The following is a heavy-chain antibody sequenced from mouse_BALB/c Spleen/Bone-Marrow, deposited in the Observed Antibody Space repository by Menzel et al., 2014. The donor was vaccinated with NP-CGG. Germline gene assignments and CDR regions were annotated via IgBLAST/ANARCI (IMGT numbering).Heavy chain of an antibody. Sequence: EVQVVESGPSLVKPSQTLSLTCSVTGDSITSGYWNWIRKFPGNKLEYMGYISPSGSTYYNPSLKSRISITRDTSKNQYYLQLNSVTTEDTATYYCARAGYRYDVGDAMDYWGQGTSVTVSS. V-gene: IGHV3-8*02. CDR1: GDSITSGY. D-gene: IGHD2-14*01. CDR2: ISPSGST. CDR3: ARAGYRYDVGDAMDY. J-gene: IGHJ4*01.